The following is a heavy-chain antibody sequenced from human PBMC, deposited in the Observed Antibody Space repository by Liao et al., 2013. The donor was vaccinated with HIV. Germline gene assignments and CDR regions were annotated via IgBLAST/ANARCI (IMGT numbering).Heavy chain of an antibody. V-gene: IGHV4-34*01. J-gene: IGHJ3*02. CDR3: AREVTGRYLFPFDI. D-gene: IGHD1-26*01. CDR1: GGPISSYY. CDR2: INHSGST. Sequence: QVQLQQWGAGLLKPSETLSLTCTVSGGPISSYYWSWIRQPPGKGLEWIGEINHSGSTNYNPSLKSRVTISVDTSKNQFSLKLSSVTAADTAVYYCAREVTGRYLFPFDIWGQGTMVTVSS.